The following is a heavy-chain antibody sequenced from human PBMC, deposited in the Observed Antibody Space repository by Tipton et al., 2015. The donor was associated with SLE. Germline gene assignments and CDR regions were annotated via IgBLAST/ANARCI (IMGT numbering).Heavy chain of an antibody. D-gene: IGHD5-12*01. CDR3: AKDGGRHFVDRVTTMPLDY. V-gene: IGHV3-30*02. CDR2: IRYDGSNK. Sequence: SLRLSCAASGFTFSNFAMSWVRQAPDKGLEWVTFIRYDGSNKYYADSVKGRFTISRDNSKNTLYLQMNSLRDEDTAVYYCAKDGGRHFVDRVTTMPLDYWGQGTLVTVSS. CDR1: GFTFSNFA. J-gene: IGHJ4*02.